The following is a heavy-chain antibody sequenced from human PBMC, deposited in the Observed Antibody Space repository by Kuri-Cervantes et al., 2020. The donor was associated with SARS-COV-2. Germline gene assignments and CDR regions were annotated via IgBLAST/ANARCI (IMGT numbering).Heavy chain of an antibody. V-gene: IGHV4-39*01. D-gene: IGHD5-18*01. CDR2: IYYSGRT. J-gene: IGHJ4*02. CDR3: ARHGYSYGSLGY. Sequence: SETLSHTCTVSGGSISSSSYYWGWIRQPPGKGLEWIGSIYYSGRTYYNPSLKSRVTISVDTSKNQFSLKLSSVTAADTAVYYCARHGYSYGSLGYWGQGTLVTVSS. CDR1: GGSISSSSYY.